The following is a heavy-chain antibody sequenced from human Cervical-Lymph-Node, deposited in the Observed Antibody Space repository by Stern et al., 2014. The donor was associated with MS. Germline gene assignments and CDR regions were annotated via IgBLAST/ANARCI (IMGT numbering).Heavy chain of an antibody. CDR2: IDWDDDK. J-gene: IGHJ4*02. CDR3: ARTTTINKGEDY. D-gene: IGHD4-11*01. Sequence: QVTLKESGPALVKPTQALTLTCTFSGFSLSTSGMCVSWIRQPPGKALEWLALIDWDDDKYYSTSLKTRLTISKDTSKNQVVLKMTDMDPMDTATYYCARTTTINKGEDYWGQGTLVTVSS. V-gene: IGHV2-70*01. CDR1: GFSLSTSGMC.